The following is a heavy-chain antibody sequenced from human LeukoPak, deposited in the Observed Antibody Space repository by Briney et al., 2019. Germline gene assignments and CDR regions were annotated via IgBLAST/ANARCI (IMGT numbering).Heavy chain of an antibody. CDR1: GGSISSSNSY. V-gene: IGHV4-39*07. J-gene: IGHJ5*02. CDR3: ARDVGGSSLNWFDP. CDR2: IYYSRST. D-gene: IGHD2-15*01. Sequence: SETLSLTCSVSGGSISSSNSYWDWIRQPPGKGLEWIGGIYYSRSTYYSPSLKSRVSISVDTSKNQFSLKLNSVTAADTAVYYCARDVGGSSLNWFDPWGQGTLVTVSS.